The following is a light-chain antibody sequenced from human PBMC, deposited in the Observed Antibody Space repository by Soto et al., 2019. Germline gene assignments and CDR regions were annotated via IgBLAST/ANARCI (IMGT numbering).Light chain of an antibody. CDR1: QSFFNS. V-gene: IGKV1-5*03. J-gene: IGKJ1*01. CDR2: KAS. Sequence: DIQKIQTPSTLAGALRGGVAFSCRASQSFFNSLAWYQQKPGKAPKLLISKASSLESGVPSRFSGSVSWTEFTVIISRSQPSAFPTYRSPHLEHCPVPFGEGTKVDIK. CDR3: PHLEHCPVP.